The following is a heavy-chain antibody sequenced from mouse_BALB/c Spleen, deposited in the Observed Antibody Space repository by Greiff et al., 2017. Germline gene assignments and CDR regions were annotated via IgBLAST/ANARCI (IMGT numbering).Heavy chain of an antibody. D-gene: IGHD2-3*01. CDR2: LSSGGGST. V-gene: IGHV5-12-1*01. Sequence: DVKLVESGGGLVKPGGSLKLSCAASGFAFRSYDMSWVRQTLERRLEWVAYLSSGGGSTYYPDTVKGRFTISRDNAKNTLYLQMSSLKSKDTAMYYCARIYDGYREEMDYWGQGTSVTVSS. CDR1: GFAFRSYD. CDR3: ARIYDGYREEMDY. J-gene: IGHJ4*01.